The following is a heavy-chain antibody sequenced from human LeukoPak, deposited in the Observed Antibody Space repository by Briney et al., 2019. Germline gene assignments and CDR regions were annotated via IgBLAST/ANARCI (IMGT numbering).Heavy chain of an antibody. CDR1: GFTFTTYW. CDR2: INQDGTDK. J-gene: IGHJ4*02. CDR3: VRDPSGSGFAFDS. D-gene: IGHD1-1*01. V-gene: IGHV3-7*01. Sequence: PGGSLRLSCAASGFTFTTYWMSWIRQAPGKGLEWVANINQDGTDKYYVDSVKGRFTFSRDNSEDTLYLQMNSLRAEDTAVYYCVRDPSGSGFAFDSWGQGALVTVSS.